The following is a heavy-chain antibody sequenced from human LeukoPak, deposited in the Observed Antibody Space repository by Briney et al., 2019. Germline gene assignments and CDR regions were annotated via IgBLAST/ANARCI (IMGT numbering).Heavy chain of an antibody. J-gene: IGHJ3*02. D-gene: IGHD6-19*01. CDR1: GGSISGYY. CDR2: INYSGST. Sequence: SETLSLTYTVSGGSISGYYWSWIRQPPGKGLEWIGYINYSGSTNYNPSLKSRVTISVDTSKNQFSLKLSSVTAADSAVYYCARSIAVANDAAVIWGQGTMVTVSS. V-gene: IGHV4-59*01. CDR3: ARSIAVANDAAVI.